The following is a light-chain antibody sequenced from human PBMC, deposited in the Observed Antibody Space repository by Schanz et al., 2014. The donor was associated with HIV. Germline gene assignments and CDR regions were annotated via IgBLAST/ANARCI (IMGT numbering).Light chain of an antibody. CDR1: SNDIGSYTY. CDR2: GVF. CDR3: ISYTSDTVL. J-gene: IGLJ2*01. Sequence: QSALTQPASVSGSPGQSITVSCTGTSNDIGSYTYVAWYQQHPGKAPKVVVYGVFDRPSGVSSRFSVSKSDNTASLTISGLQPEDEADYYCISYTSDTVLFGGGTKLTVL. V-gene: IGLV2-14*03.